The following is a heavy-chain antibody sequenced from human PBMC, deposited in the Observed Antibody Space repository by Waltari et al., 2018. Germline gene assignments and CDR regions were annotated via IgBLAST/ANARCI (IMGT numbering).Heavy chain of an antibody. J-gene: IGHJ4*02. CDR3: ARAQYYDSGSYIAY. CDR1: GGSISSGAYF. CDR2: IYYSGST. D-gene: IGHD3-10*01. Sequence: QVQLQESGPGLVKPSQTLSLTCTVPGGSISSGAYFWSWIRQPPGKGLEWIGYIYYSGSTYYNPSLRSRVTISVDTSKNQFSLKLSSVAAADTAVYYCARAQYYDSGSYIAYWGQGTLVAVSS. V-gene: IGHV4-30-4*01.